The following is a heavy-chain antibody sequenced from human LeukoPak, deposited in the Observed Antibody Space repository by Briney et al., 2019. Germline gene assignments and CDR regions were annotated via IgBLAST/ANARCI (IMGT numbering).Heavy chain of an antibody. D-gene: IGHD3-3*01. CDR1: GGSISSGGYS. V-gene: IGHV4-30-2*01. CDR2: IYHSGST. CDR3: ARAYYDFWSGYQAWFDP. J-gene: IGHJ5*02. Sequence: SQTLSLTCAVPGGSISSGGYSWSWIRQPPGKGLEWIGYIYHSGSTYYNPSLKSRVTISVDRSKNQFSLKLSSVTAADTAVYYCARAYYDFWSGYQAWFDPWGQGTLVTVSS.